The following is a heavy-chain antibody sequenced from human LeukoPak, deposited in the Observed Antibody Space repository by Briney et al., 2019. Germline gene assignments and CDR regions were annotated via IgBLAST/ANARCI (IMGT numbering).Heavy chain of an antibody. V-gene: IGHV3-74*01. CDR2: INTDGSST. J-gene: IGHJ4*02. CDR3: ARGYSSSYRIDY. D-gene: IGHD6-6*01. CDR1: GFTFSNYW. Sequence: GGSLRLSCAASGFTFSNYWMPWVRQAPGKGLVWVSRINTDGSSTTYADSVKGRFTISRDNAKNTLYLQMNSLSAEDTALYYCARGYSSSYRIDYWGQGTLVTVSS.